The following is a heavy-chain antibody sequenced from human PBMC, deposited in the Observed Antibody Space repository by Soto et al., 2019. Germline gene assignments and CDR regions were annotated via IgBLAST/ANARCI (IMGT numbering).Heavy chain of an antibody. Sequence: PSETLSLTCTISGGSISVYYWSWIWQSPRQGLEWIGYVYDNGRPYYSPSLKSRVTISADTSKNQISLKLTSATAADTAVYYCARGVGSSPPRYWGRGTLVTVSS. D-gene: IGHD3-9*01. J-gene: IGHJ4*02. V-gene: IGHV4-59*01. CDR1: GGSISVYY. CDR3: ARGVGSSPPRY. CDR2: VYDNGRP.